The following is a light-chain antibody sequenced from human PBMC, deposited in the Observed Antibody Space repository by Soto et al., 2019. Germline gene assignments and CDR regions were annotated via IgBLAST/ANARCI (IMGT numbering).Light chain of an antibody. Sequence: QSVLTQPASVSGSPGQSITISCTGTSSDVGGYEHVSWYQQHPGKVPKLIIYDVNSRPSGVSHRFSGFKSGSTASLTISGLQADDEADYFCCSYTDFNLYVLGTGTKVTVL. CDR3: CSYTDFNLYV. CDR2: DVN. V-gene: IGLV2-14*03. CDR1: SSDVGGYEH. J-gene: IGLJ1*01.